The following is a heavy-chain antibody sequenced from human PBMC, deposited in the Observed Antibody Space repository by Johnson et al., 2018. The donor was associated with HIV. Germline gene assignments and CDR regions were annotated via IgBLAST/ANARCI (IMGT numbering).Heavy chain of an antibody. J-gene: IGHJ3*02. CDR2: ISGSGGST. CDR3: AKDRRGKQQLVTGNDAFDI. Sequence: VQLVESGGGLVQPGRSLRLSCAASGFTFDDYAMHWVRQAPGKGLEWVSAISGSGGSTYYADSVKGRFTISRDNSKNTLYLQMNSLRAEDTAVYYCAKDRRGKQQLVTGNDAFDIWGQGTMVTVSS. V-gene: IGHV3-23*04. CDR1: GFTFDDYA. D-gene: IGHD6-13*01.